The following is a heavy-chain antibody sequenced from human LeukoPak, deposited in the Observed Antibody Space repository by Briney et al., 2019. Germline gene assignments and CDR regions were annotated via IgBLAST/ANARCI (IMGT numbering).Heavy chain of an antibody. J-gene: IGHJ6*02. CDR3: ARDKAYCGGDCYPYYYGMDV. D-gene: IGHD2-21*02. CDR2: IWYDGSNK. V-gene: IGHV3-33*01. Sequence: GGSLRLSCEASGFTFSRFGMHWVRQAPGKGLEWVAVIWYDGSNKYYADSVKGRFTISRDNSKNTLYLQMNSLRAEDTAVYYCARDKAYCGGDCYPYYYGMDVWGQGTTVTVSS. CDR1: GFTFSRFG.